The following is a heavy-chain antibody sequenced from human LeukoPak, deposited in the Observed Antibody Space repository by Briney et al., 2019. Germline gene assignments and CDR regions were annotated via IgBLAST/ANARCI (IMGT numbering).Heavy chain of an antibody. J-gene: IGHJ4*02. CDR1: GYRVTELS. V-gene: IGHV1-24*01. CDR3: ATDRSPDSSGYYSY. Sequence: ASVKVSCKVSGYRVTELSMHCVRQAPGKGLEWMGGFDPEDGETIYAQKFQGRVTMTEDTSTDTAYMELSSLRSEDTADYYCATDRSPDSSGYYSYWGQGTLVTVSS. D-gene: IGHD3-22*01. CDR2: FDPEDGET.